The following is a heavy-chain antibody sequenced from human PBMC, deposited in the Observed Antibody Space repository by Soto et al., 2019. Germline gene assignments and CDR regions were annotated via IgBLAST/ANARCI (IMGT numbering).Heavy chain of an antibody. V-gene: IGHV4-59*08. Sequence: QVQLQESGPGLVKPSETLSLTCTVSGGSISSYYWSWIRQPPGKGLEWIGYIYNSGSTNYNPSLKSRVTISVDTSKNQFSLKLSSVTAADTAVYYCARGSTGYCSSWYRYWGQGTLVTVSS. CDR2: IYNSGST. CDR3: ARGSTGYCSSWYRY. CDR1: GGSISSYY. D-gene: IGHD6-13*01. J-gene: IGHJ4*02.